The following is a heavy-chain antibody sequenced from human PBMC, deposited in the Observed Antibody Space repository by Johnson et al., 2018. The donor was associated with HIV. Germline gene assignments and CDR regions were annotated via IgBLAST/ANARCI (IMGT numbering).Heavy chain of an antibody. CDR2: ISWNSGNI. CDR3: STDLAAVGSGVFDI. D-gene: IGHD6-13*01. CDR1: GLSFDDYA. V-gene: IGHV3-9*01. Sequence: VQLVESGGGLVQPGRSLRLSCAVSGLSFDDYAMHWVRQAPGKGLEWVSGISWNSGNIAYADSAKGRFTISRDNAKNSLYLQMNSLRAEDTALYYCSTDLAAVGSGVFDIWGQGTMVTVSS. J-gene: IGHJ3*02.